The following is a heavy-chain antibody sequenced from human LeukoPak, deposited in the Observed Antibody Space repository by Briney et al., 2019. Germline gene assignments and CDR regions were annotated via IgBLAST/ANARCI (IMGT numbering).Heavy chain of an antibody. V-gene: IGHV3-23*01. Sequence: GGSLRLSCAASGFTFSRHAMSWVRQAPGRGLEWVSTIDRSGDDTYYRDSVKDRFTISRDNSKSTLYLQMYSLRAEDTAIYYCAKGGDELDYWGQGTLVTVSS. D-gene: IGHD7-27*01. CDR2: IDRSGDDT. J-gene: IGHJ4*02. CDR1: GFTFSRHA. CDR3: AKGGDELDY.